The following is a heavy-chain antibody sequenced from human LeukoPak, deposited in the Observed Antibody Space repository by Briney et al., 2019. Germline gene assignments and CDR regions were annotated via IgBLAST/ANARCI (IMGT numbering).Heavy chain of an antibody. CDR1: GGSISSGGYY. Sequence: PSETLSLTCTVSGGSISSGGYYWSWIRQHPGKGLEWIGYIYYSGSTYYNPSHKSRVTISVDTSKNQFSLKLSSVTAADTAVYYCARAGMTTVAPDYWGQGTLVTVSS. D-gene: IGHD4-23*01. CDR3: ARAGMTTVAPDY. J-gene: IGHJ4*02. V-gene: IGHV4-31*03. CDR2: IYYSGST.